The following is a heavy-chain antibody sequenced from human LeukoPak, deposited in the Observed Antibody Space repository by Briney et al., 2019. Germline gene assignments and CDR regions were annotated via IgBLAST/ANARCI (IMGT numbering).Heavy chain of an antibody. Sequence: PGGSLRLSCAASGFTFSSYSMNWVRQAPGKGLEWVSSISCSSSYIYYADSVKGRFTISRDNAKNSLYLQMNSLRDEDTAVYYCAKSIGGVVVVAADYWGQGTQVTVSS. V-gene: IGHV3-21*04. J-gene: IGHJ4*02. CDR3: AKSIGGVVVVAADY. D-gene: IGHD2-15*01. CDR2: ISCSSSYI. CDR1: GFTFSSYS.